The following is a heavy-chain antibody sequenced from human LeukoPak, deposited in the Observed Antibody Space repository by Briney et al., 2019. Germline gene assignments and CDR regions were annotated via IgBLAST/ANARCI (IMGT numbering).Heavy chain of an antibody. J-gene: IGHJ4*02. Sequence: PSETLSLTCTVSGGSISSGSYYWSWIRQPAGKGLEWIGRIYTSGSTNYNPSLKSRVTISVDTSKNQFSLKLSSVTAADTAVYYCASGGYYFDYWGQGTLVTVSS. CDR1: GGSISSGSYY. CDR2: IYTSGST. V-gene: IGHV4-61*02. CDR3: ASGGYYFDY. D-gene: IGHD3-16*01.